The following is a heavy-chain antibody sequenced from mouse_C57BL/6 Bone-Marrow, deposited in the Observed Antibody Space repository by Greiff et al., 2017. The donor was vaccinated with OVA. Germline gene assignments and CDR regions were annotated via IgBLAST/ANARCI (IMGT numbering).Heavy chain of an antibody. D-gene: IGHD1-1*01. J-gene: IGHJ3*01. CDR3: ARESSYGSSGAWFAY. Sequence: QVQLQPPGAELVKPGASVKLSCKASGYTFTSYWLHWVKQRPGQGLEWIGMIHPNSGSTNYNEKFKSTTTLTVDKSSSTAYMQLSSLTSEDAAVYYCARESSYGSSGAWFAYWGQGTLVTVSA. CDR1: GYTFTSYW. V-gene: IGHV1-64*01. CDR2: IHPNSGST.